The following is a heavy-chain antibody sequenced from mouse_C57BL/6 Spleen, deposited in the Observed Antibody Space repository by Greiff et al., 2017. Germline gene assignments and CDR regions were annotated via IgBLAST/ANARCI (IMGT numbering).Heavy chain of an antibody. Sequence: VQLQQSGAELVKPGASVKLSCKASGYTFTSYWMQWVKQRPGQGLEWIGEIDPSDSYTNYNQKFKGKATLTVDTSSSTAYMQLSSLTSEDSAVYYCARVSNYPYYYAMDYWGQGTSVTVSS. CDR3: ARVSNYPYYYAMDY. D-gene: IGHD2-5*01. J-gene: IGHJ4*01. V-gene: IGHV1-50*01. CDR1: GYTFTSYW. CDR2: IDPSDSYT.